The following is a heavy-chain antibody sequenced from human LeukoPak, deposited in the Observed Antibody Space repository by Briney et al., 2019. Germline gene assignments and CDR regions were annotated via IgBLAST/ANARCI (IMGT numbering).Heavy chain of an antibody. V-gene: IGHV1-46*01. D-gene: IGHD3-22*01. CDR3: ARVPPIYYDSSGYYPKENWFDP. CDR1: GYTFTSYY. CDR2: INPSGGST. Sequence: GASVKVSCKASGYTFTSYYMHWVRQAPGQGLEWMGIINPSGGSTSYAQKFQGRVTITADKSTSTAYMELSSLRSEDTAVYYCARVPPIYYDSSGYYPKENWFDPWGQGTLVTVSS. J-gene: IGHJ5*02.